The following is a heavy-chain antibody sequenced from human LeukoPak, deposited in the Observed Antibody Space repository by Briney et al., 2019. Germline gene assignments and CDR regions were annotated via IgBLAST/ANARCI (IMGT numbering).Heavy chain of an antibody. D-gene: IGHD5-18*01. J-gene: IGHJ5*01. CDR2: IRYDGSDK. CDR3: AKDYSSNWFDS. CDR1: GFTFSNYG. V-gene: IGHV3-30*02. Sequence: GGSLRLSCAASGFTFSNYGMHWVRQAPGKGLEWVAFIRYDGSDKYYADSVKGRFTISRDKSKSTLYLYMNSLRAEDTAVYYCAKDYSSNWFDSWGQGILLTVSS.